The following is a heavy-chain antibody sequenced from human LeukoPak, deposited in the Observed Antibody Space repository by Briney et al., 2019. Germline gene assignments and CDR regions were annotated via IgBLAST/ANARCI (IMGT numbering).Heavy chain of an antibody. CDR3: ARDREEDYYMDV. CDR1: GFTFNRYS. V-gene: IGHV3-21*01. Sequence: GGSLRLSCAAPGFTFNRYSMNWVRQAPGKGLEWVSSISSSSRCIYYADSVKGRFTISRDNAKNSLYLQMNSLRAEDTAVYYCARDREEDYYMDVWGKGTTVTVSS. J-gene: IGHJ6*03. CDR2: ISSSSRCI.